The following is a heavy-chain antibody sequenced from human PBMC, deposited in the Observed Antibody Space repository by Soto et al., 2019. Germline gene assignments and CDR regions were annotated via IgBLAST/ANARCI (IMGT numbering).Heavy chain of an antibody. J-gene: IGHJ6*02. V-gene: IGHV4-30-4*08. CDR1: GGSISGDYYH. CDR2: VFHSGSV. Sequence: QVQLQQSGPGLVTPSQTLSLTCTVSGGSISGDYYHWTWIRQSPGKGLEWIGYVFHSGSVLYNPSLKSRLNISVDTSKNQFSLRLSSVTAADTAVYFCAREDDGGDRDYYGLDVWGQGTTVIVSS. D-gene: IGHD2-21*02. CDR3: AREDDGGDRDYYGLDV.